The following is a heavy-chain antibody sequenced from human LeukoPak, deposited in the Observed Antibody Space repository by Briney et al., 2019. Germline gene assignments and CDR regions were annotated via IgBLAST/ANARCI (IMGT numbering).Heavy chain of an antibody. CDR2: ISYDGRNI. V-gene: IGHV3-30*18. CDR1: GFTFSSYG. Sequence: GRSLRLSCAASGFTFSSYGMHWVRQAPGKGLEWVTVISYDGRNIYYADSVKGPFTISRDNSKNTLYLQMNSLRAEDTAVYHCAKAFGYCSGGSCYYYYYGMDVWGKGTTVTVSS. J-gene: IGHJ6*04. CDR3: AKAFGYCSGGSCYYYYYGMDV. D-gene: IGHD2-15*01.